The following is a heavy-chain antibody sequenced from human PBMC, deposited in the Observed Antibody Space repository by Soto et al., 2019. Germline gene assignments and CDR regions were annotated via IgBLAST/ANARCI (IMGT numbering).Heavy chain of an antibody. CDR1: GFTLSTFW. V-gene: IGHV3-7*01. CDR2: IKQDGSEK. D-gene: IGHD2-15*01. CDR3: ARARYCSSGSCYLDY. J-gene: IGHJ4*02. Sequence: GGSLRLSCAASGFTLSTFWMSWVRQAPGKGLEWVANIKQDGSEKFYVDSVKGRFTISRDNAKNSLYLQMNSLRAEDTAVYYCARARYCSSGSCYLDYWGQGTLVTVSS.